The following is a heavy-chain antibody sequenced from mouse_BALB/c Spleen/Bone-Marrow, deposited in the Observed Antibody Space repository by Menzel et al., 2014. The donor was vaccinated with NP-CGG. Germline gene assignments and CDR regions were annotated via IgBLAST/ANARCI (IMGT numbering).Heavy chain of an antibody. CDR3: ARLYDYGWHVY. J-gene: IGHJ3*01. Sequence: EVKVVESGGGLVQPGGSLKLSCAASGFDFSSYWMSWVRQAPGKGLEWIGEINPGSSTINYTPSLKDKFIISRDNAKNTLYLQMSKVRSEDTALYYCARLYDYGWHVYWGQGTQVTVSA. V-gene: IGHV4-1*02. D-gene: IGHD2-4*01. CDR1: GFDFSSYW. CDR2: INPGSSTI.